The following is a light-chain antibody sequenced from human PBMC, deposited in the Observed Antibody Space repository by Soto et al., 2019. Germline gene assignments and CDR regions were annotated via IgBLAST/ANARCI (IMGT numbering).Light chain of an antibody. CDR2: EAL. Sequence: ETVLTQSPATLSLSPGERATLSCRASRSISTYLAWYQQKPGQAPRLLIYEALNRATGIPARFSGSGSGTDFTLTISRLEPEDFAVYYCQHRSNWPLTFGGGTKVDI. CDR3: QHRSNWPLT. J-gene: IGKJ4*01. CDR1: RSISTY. V-gene: IGKV3-11*01.